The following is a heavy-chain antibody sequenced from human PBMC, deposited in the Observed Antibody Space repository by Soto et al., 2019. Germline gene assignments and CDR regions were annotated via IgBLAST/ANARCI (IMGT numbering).Heavy chain of an antibody. Sequence: PRESLKLSCPGSGYSFADSWIGWVRQVPGRGLEWVGIIYPGYSDIRYRPSFQGRVTISADKSVNTAYLQWSSLGASDAAIYYCARPPGSGTLFANWGQGTPVTVSS. CDR1: GYSFADSW. J-gene: IGHJ4*02. CDR3: ARPPGSGTLFAN. CDR2: IYPGYSDI. D-gene: IGHD2-15*01. V-gene: IGHV5-51*01.